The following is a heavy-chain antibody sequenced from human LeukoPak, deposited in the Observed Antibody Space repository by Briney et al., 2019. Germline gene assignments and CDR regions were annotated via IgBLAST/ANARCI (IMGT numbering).Heavy chain of an antibody. D-gene: IGHD3-10*01. V-gene: IGHV1-18*01. J-gene: IGHJ5*02. Sequence: AASVKVSCKASGYTFTSYGISWVRQAPGQGLEWMGWISAYNGNTNYAQKLQGRVTMTTDTSTSTAYMELRSLRSDDTAVYYCARALRITMVRGVTRWFDPWGQGTLVTVSS. CDR1: GYTFTSYG. CDR2: ISAYNGNT. CDR3: ARALRITMVRGVTRWFDP.